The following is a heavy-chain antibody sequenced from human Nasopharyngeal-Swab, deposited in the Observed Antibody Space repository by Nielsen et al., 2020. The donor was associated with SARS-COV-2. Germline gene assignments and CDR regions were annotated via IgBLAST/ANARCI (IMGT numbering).Heavy chain of an antibody. Sequence: PGKGLEWIGEINHSGSTNYNPSLKSRVTISVDTSKNQFSLKLSSVTAADTAVYYCAGIVVVAAPFLYYYYYMDVWGKGTTVTVSS. CDR3: AGIVVVAAPFLYYYYYMDV. D-gene: IGHD2-15*01. CDR2: INHSGST. J-gene: IGHJ6*03. V-gene: IGHV4-34*01.